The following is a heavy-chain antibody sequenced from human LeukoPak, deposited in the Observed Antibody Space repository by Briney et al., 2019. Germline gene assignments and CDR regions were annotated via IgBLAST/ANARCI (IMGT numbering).Heavy chain of an antibody. CDR2: ISRSNIYK. J-gene: IGHJ4*02. CDR3: ANSRYDSSGYYGIIGY. CDR1: GFTFSSYS. V-gene: IGHV3-21*01. D-gene: IGHD3-22*01. Sequence: GGSLRLSCAASGFTFSSYSMNWVRLAPGKGLEWVSCISRSNIYKYYADSVKGRFTISRDNAKNSLYLQMNSLRAEDTAVYYCANSRYDSSGYYGIIGYWGQGTLVTVSS.